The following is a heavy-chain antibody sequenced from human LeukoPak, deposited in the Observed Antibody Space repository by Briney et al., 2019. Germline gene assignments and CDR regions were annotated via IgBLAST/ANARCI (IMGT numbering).Heavy chain of an antibody. CDR1: GDSISVYY. Sequence: SETLSLTCTVSGDSISVYYWTWIRQPTGKGLEWIGRIYTSGSANYNPSLKSRVTMSVDTSKNQFSLRLTSVTAADTAVYYCARGGDSSSWSVDHWGQGTLVTVSS. D-gene: IGHD6-13*01. CDR2: IYTSGSA. CDR3: ARGGDSSSWSVDH. V-gene: IGHV4-4*07. J-gene: IGHJ4*02.